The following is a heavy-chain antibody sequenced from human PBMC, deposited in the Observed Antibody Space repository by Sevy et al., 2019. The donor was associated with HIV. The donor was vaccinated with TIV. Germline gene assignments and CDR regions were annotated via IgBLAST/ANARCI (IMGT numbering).Heavy chain of an antibody. CDR2: VSHSGNT. CDR3: ARLRWDLVVVPGATPGCYFDY. CDR1: GDSINTYY. Sequence: SETLSLTCTVSGDSINTYYWSWIRQPPGKGLEWIGYVSHSGNTNYNPSLKSRVSMSLDTSRNQFSLKVKSVTVADTAVYYCARLRWDLVVVPGATPGCYFDYWGQGTLVTVSS. D-gene: IGHD2-2*01. J-gene: IGHJ4*02. V-gene: IGHV4-59*08.